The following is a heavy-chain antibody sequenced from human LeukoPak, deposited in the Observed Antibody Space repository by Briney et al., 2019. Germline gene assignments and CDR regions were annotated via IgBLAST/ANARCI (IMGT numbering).Heavy chain of an antibody. CDR3: AKVCSGGSCYDY. V-gene: IGHV3-23*01. CDR2: ISGSGGST. CDR1: GLTVSSNY. D-gene: IGHD2-15*01. Sequence: PGGSLRLSCAASGLTVSSNYMSWVRQAPGKGLEWVSAISGSGGSTYYADSVKGRFTISRDNSKNTLHLQMNSLRAEDTAVYYCAKVCSGGSCYDYWGQGTLVTVSS. J-gene: IGHJ4*02.